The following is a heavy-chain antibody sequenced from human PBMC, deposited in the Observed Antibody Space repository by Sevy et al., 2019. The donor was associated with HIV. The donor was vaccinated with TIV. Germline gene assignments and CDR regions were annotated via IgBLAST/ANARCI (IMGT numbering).Heavy chain of an antibody. CDR2: LSFGCGKI. CDR1: GFNFNIYS. J-gene: IGHJ4*02. V-gene: IGHV3-23*01. Sequence: GGSLRRSCAVSGFNFNIYSMSWVLQAPGKGLEWVSTLSFGCGKINYADSVKGRFIISRDDSKTTLYLQMNSLRAEDTAVYFCAREGCTRPHDYWGQGTLVTVSS. CDR3: AREGCTRPHDY. D-gene: IGHD2-8*01.